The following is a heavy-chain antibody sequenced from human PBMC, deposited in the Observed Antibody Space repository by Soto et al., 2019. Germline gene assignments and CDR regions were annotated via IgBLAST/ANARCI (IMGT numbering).Heavy chain of an antibody. V-gene: IGHV4-59*08. CDR3: ARWRDYNWFDP. Sequence: SQTLSLTCTVSGGSISSYYWSWIRQPPGKGLQWIGYIYYSGTTNYNPSLKSRVTISVDTSKNQFSLKLSSVTAADTAVYYCARWRDYNWFDPWGQGTLVTVSS. CDR2: IYYSGTT. CDR1: GGSISSYY. J-gene: IGHJ5*02.